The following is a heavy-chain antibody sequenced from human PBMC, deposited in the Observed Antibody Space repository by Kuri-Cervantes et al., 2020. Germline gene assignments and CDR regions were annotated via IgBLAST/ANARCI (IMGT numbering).Heavy chain of an antibody. D-gene: IGHD3-22*01. CDR2: IIPIFGTA. CDR1: GGTFSSYA. J-gene: IGHJ1*01. CDR3: ARGDYYDSSGYYLEYFQH. Sequence: SVKVSCKASGGTFSSYAISWVRQAPGQGLEWMGGIIPIFGTANYAQKFQGRVTITADESTSTAYMELSSLRSEDTAVYYCARGDYYDSSGYYLEYFQHWGQGTLVTVSS. V-gene: IGHV1-69*13.